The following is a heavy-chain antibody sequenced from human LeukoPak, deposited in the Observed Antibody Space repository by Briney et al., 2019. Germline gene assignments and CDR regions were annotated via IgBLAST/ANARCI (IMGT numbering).Heavy chain of an antibody. CDR3: AREQGYYDSSGYYVDY. D-gene: IGHD3-22*01. J-gene: IGHJ4*02. Sequence: AGGSLRLSCAASGFTFSSYWMSWVRQAPGKGLEWVANIKGDGSEKYYVDSVKGRFTISRDNAKNSLYLQMNSLRAEDTAVYYCAREQGYYDSSGYYVDYWGQGTLVTVSS. CDR1: GFTFSSYW. CDR2: IKGDGSEK. V-gene: IGHV3-7*01.